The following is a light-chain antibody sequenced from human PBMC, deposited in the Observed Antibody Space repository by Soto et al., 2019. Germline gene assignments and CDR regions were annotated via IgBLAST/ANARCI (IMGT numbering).Light chain of an antibody. V-gene: IGKV1-39*01. CDR3: QQGFSKPWT. CDR2: ATS. Sequence: DIHMTQSPSSLPASVGDRVTITCRASQTINKYLNWYQQKPGKAPKLLISATSSLQRGVPSRFSGTASGTDFILTINSLQPEDFATYLCQQGFSKPWTFGQGSKVEIK. J-gene: IGKJ1*01. CDR1: QTINKY.